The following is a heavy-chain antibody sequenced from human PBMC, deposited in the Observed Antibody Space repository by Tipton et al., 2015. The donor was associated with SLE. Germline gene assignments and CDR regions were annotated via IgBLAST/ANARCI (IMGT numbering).Heavy chain of an antibody. CDR1: GVTFSLYS. CDR3: AREEAYGRYFDI. D-gene: IGHD4-17*01. Sequence: SLRLSCAASGVTFSLYSMHWVRQAPGKGLEWVAVISYDGIEKYYADSVKGRFTISRDTSKNTLDLQMNSLRPDDTAIYYCAREEAYGRYFDIWGRGPLVTVSS. CDR2: ISYDGIEK. V-gene: IGHV3-30*04. J-gene: IGHJ2*01.